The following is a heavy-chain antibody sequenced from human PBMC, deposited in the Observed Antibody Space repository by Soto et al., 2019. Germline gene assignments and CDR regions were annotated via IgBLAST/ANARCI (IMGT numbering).Heavy chain of an antibody. CDR3: ARDLGLRSAGDLYYYYMDV. CDR1: GESFSGYY. J-gene: IGHJ6*03. D-gene: IGHD5-12*01. V-gene: IGHV4-34*01. Sequence: PSETLSLTCAVYGESFSGYYWNWIRQAPGKGLEWIGEIDHSGSTKYNPSLKSRVTISVDTSKNQFSLNVSSVTAADTAVYYCARDLGLRSAGDLYYYYMDVWGKGTTVTVSS. CDR2: IDHSGST.